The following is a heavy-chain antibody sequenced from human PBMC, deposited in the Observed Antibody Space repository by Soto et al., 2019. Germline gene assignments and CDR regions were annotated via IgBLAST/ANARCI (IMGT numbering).Heavy chain of an antibody. J-gene: IGHJ3*01. CDR2: SNPSVGST. Sequence: QVQLVQSGAEVKKPGASVKVSCKASGYTFTTYYMHWVRQAPGQGLEWMGISNPSVGSTTYAQKFQGRVIMTRDTSTSTVYKELSSLRYEYTAVYFCARSFGSGTYYDAFEFWGQGTMVTVSS. V-gene: IGHV1-46*01. CDR1: GYTFTTYY. D-gene: IGHD1-26*01. CDR3: ARSFGSGTYYDAFEF.